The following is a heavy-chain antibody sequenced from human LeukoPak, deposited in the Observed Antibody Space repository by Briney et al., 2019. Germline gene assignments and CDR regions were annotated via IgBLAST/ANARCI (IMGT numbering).Heavy chain of an antibody. Sequence: PGRSLRLSCAASGFTFSSYAMHWVRQAPGKGLEWVAVISYDGSNKYYADSVKGRFTISRDNSKNTLYLQMNSLRAEDTAVYYCARERIQLWPDVGYGMDVWGQGTTVTVSS. V-gene: IGHV3-30-3*01. CDR2: ISYDGSNK. J-gene: IGHJ6*02. CDR3: ARERIQLWPDVGYGMDV. D-gene: IGHD5-18*01. CDR1: GFTFSSYA.